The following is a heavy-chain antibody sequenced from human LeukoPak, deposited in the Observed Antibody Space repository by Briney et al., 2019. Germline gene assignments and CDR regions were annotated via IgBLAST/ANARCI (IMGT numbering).Heavy chain of an antibody. J-gene: IGHJ4*02. CDR3: ARGLNCSSTSCYGIFDY. Sequence: ASVKVSCKASGYTFTGYYMHWVRQAPGQGLEWMGWINPNSGGTNYAQKFQGRVTMTRDTSISTAYMELSRLRSDDTAVYYCARGLNCSSTSCYGIFDYWGQGTLVTVSS. D-gene: IGHD2-2*01. CDR1: GYTFTGYY. V-gene: IGHV1-2*02. CDR2: INPNSGGT.